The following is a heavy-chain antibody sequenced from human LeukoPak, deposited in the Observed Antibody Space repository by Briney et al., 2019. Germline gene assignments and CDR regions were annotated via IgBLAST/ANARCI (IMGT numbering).Heavy chain of an antibody. CDR1: GGSISSYY. J-gene: IGHJ3*02. CDR3: ARDPSGYYYDSSGYPDAFDI. Sequence: SETLSLTCTVSGGSISSYYWSWIRQPPGKGLEWIGYIYYSGSTTYNPSLKSRVTISVDTSKNQFSLRLSSVTAADTAVYYCARDPSGYYYDSSGYPDAFDIWGQGTMVTVSS. CDR2: IYYSGST. D-gene: IGHD3-22*01. V-gene: IGHV4-59*01.